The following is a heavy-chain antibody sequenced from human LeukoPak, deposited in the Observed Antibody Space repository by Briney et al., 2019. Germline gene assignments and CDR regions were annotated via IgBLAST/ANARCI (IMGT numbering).Heavy chain of an antibody. CDR1: GGSVSSGSYY. CDR3: ARGRYYFHY. V-gene: IGHV4-61*01. CDR2: IYYSGST. Sequence: SETLSLTCTVSGGSVSSGSYYWSWIRQPPGKGLEWIGYIYYSGSTNYNPSLKSRVTISVDTSKNQFSLKLSSVTAADTAVYYCARGRYYFHYWGQGTLVTVSS. J-gene: IGHJ4*02.